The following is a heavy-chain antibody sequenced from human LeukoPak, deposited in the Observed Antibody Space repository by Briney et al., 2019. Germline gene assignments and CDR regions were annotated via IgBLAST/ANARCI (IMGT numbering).Heavy chain of an antibody. D-gene: IGHD1-26*01. CDR1: GYIFTCYY. J-gene: IGHJ4*02. V-gene: IGHV1-2*02. CDR2: INPNSGGT. Sequence: ASVTVSCTASGYIFTCYYMHWVRQAPGQGLEWMEWINPNSGGTNSAQKFQGRVTMTRDTSISTAYMELSRLTSDDTAVYYCARHPYSGSYHFDYWGQGTLVTVSS. CDR3: ARHPYSGSYHFDY.